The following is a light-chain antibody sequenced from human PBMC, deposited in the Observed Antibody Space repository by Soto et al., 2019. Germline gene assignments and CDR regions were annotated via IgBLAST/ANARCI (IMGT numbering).Light chain of an antibody. CDR3: QQYYAIPRT. J-gene: IGKJ1*01. CDR2: WAS. V-gene: IGKV4-1*01. Sequence: DIVMTQSPDSLAVSLGERAIINCKSSQSVLDRSNNKNYLTWYQQKPGQPPKPLIYWASTREFGVPDRFSGSGSVTDFPLTISSLQAEDVALYYCQQYYAIPRTFGQGTKVEIK. CDR1: QSVLDRSNNKNY.